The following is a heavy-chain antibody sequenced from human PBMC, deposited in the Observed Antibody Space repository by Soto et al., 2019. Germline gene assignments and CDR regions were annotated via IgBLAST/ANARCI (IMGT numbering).Heavy chain of an antibody. CDR1: GGTFSSYA. V-gene: IGHV1-69*12. Sequence: QVQLVQSGAEVKKPGSSVKVSCKASGGTFSSYAISWVRQAPGQGLEWMGGIIPIFGTANYAQKFQGRVMITADESTSTAYMELSSLRSEDTAVYYCARAGGNDYGDYGAFDIWGQGTMVTVSS. J-gene: IGHJ3*02. CDR2: IIPIFGTA. D-gene: IGHD4-17*01. CDR3: ARAGGNDYGDYGAFDI.